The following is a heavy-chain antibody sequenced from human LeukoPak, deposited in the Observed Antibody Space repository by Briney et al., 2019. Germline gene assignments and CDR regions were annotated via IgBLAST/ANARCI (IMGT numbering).Heavy chain of an antibody. D-gene: IGHD6-19*01. CDR1: GFPFSSYG. CDR2: LAYDARS. CDR3: ARDLSAAFDF. V-gene: IGHV3-33*01. Sequence: GGSLRLSCAASGFPFSSYGMHWVRQAPGKGLEWVARLAYDARSDYANSVKGRFSISRDHSKNTLFLDMSNLRVEDTALYYCARDLSAAFDFWGQGVLVTVSS. J-gene: IGHJ4*02.